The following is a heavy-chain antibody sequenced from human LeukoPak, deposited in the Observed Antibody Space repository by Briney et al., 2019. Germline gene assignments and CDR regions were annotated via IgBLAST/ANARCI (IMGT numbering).Heavy chain of an antibody. D-gene: IGHD3-3*01. V-gene: IGHV4-34*01. Sequence: SENLSLNCAVYGGSFSGFYWGWLGQLPGKGREWSGETNHSGTTNYNRSLKSRVTISADTSKNQLPLQLRSVTAADAAVYHCARTFRESYYDFWRVYSTLDYWGQGTLVTVPS. CDR1: GGSFSGFY. CDR2: TNHSGTT. CDR3: ARTFRESYYDFWRVYSTLDY. J-gene: IGHJ4*02.